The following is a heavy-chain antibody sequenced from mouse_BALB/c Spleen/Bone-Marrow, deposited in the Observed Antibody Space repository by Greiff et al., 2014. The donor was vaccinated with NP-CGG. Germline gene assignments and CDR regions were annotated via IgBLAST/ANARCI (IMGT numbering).Heavy chain of an antibody. CDR1: GFNIKDTY. J-gene: IGHJ2*01. CDR2: IDPANGNT. CDR3: ARYYYGSSYFDY. D-gene: IGHD1-1*01. V-gene: IGHV14-3*02. Sequence: EVKLEESGAELVKPGASVKLSCTASGFNIKDTYMHWVKQRPEQGLEWIGRIDPANGNTKYDPKFQGKATITADTSSNTAHLQLSSLTSEDTAVYYCARYYYGSSYFDYWGQGTTLTVSS.